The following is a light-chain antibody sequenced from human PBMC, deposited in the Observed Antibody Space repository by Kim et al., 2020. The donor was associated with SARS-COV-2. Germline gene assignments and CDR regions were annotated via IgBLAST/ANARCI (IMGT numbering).Light chain of an antibody. Sequence: AIQLTQSPSSLSASIGDRVIITCRASQGLSSALAWYQQKPGKSPYLLIYEASTLQSGVPSRFSGSGSGTDFTLTISSLQPEDFGTYYCQQFNNYPISFGQGTRLEIK. CDR3: QQFNNYPIS. CDR2: EAS. V-gene: IGKV1D-13*01. J-gene: IGKJ5*01. CDR1: QGLSSA.